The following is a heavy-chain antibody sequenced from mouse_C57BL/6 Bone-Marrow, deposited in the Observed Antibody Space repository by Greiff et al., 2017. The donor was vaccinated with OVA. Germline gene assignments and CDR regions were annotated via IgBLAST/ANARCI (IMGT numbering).Heavy chain of an antibody. CDR2: ISSGGSYT. Sequence: EVKLVESGGDLVKPGGSLKLSCAASGFTFSSYGMSWVRQTPDKRLEWVATISSGGSYTYYPDSVKGRFTISRDNAKNTLYLQMSSLKSEDTARYYCARKGITTAVGGFAYWGQGTLVTVSA. D-gene: IGHD1-1*01. CDR3: ARKGITTAVGGFAY. J-gene: IGHJ3*01. V-gene: IGHV5-6*01. CDR1: GFTFSSYG.